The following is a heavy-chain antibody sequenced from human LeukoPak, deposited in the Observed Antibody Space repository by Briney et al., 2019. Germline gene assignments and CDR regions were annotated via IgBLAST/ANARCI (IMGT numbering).Heavy chain of an antibody. CDR3: ARLPTPYGSGSYYNEEYYFDY. D-gene: IGHD3-10*01. V-gene: IGHV4-59*08. Sequence: SETLSLTCAVYGGSFSGYYWSWIRQPPGKGLEWIGYIYYSGSTNYNPSLKSRVTISVDTSKNQFSLKLSSVTAADTAVYYCARLPTPYGSGSYYNEEYYFDYWGQGTLVTVSS. J-gene: IGHJ4*02. CDR1: GGSFSGYY. CDR2: IYYSGST.